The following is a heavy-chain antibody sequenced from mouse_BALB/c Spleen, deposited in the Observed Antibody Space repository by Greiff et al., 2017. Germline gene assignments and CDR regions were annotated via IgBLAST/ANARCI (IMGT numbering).Heavy chain of an antibody. CDR1: GYTFTSYY. D-gene: IGHD1-1*01. CDR2: IYPGDGST. CDR3: ARGDTTVVGDWYFDV. Sequence: QVQLKQSGPELVKPGASVKMSCKASGYTFTSYYIHWVKQRPGQGLEWIGWIYPGDGSTKYNEKFKGKTTLTADKSSSTAYMLLSSLTSEDSAIYFCARGDTTVVGDWYFDVWGAGTTVTVSS. V-gene: IGHV1S56*01. J-gene: IGHJ1*01.